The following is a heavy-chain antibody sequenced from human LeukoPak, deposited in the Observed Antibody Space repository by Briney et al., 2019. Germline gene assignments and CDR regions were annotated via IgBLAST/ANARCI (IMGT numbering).Heavy chain of an antibody. D-gene: IGHD3-22*01. J-gene: IGHJ2*01. Sequence: SETLSLTCTVSGGSVSSDSYHWSWIRQPPGKGLEWIGHIYYTGSINYNPSLKGRVTISVDMSKNHFSLKLSSVTAADTAVYYCARDSNWDSPFDLWGRGTLVTVSS. V-gene: IGHV4-61*03. CDR2: IYYTGSI. CDR3: ARDSNWDSPFDL. CDR1: GGSVSSDSYH.